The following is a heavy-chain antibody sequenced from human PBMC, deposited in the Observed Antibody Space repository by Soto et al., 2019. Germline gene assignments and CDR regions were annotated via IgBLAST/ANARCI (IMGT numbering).Heavy chain of an antibody. Sequence: QVQLVQSGNDVKKPGASVKVSCKASGYIFVNYGIAWVRQAPRQGLEWMGWISPYTGNTHSASKVQGRLTMTTDTSTSTAYMDLGSLTSDDTAVYYCVRVDNYVTPIPQDVWGQGTTVTVSS. J-gene: IGHJ6*02. CDR2: ISPYTGNT. CDR1: GYIFVNYG. CDR3: VRVDNYVTPIPQDV. V-gene: IGHV1-18*01. D-gene: IGHD3-16*01.